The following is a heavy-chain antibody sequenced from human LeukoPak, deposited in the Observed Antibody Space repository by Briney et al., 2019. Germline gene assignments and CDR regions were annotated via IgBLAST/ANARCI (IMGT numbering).Heavy chain of an antibody. V-gene: IGHV3-74*01. Sequence: PGGSLRLSCAASGLTFSNYWMHWVRQAPGKGLVWVSRIKSDGSKTGYADSVMGRFTISRDNAKNTLYLQMNSLRAEDTAVYYCARGFSDYASYFDYWGQGTRVTVSS. CDR1: GLTFSNYW. CDR2: IKSDGSKT. CDR3: ARGFSDYASYFDY. J-gene: IGHJ4*02. D-gene: IGHD5-12*01.